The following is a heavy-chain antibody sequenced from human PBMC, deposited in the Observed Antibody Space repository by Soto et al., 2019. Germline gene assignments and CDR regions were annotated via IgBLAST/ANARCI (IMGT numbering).Heavy chain of an antibody. CDR1: GGSISTGSNF. D-gene: IGHD4-4*01. V-gene: IGHV4-39*01. J-gene: IGHJ4*02. Sequence: SETLSLTCSVSGGSISTGSNFWGWIRQPPGKGLEWIAIITYSGTTYYNPSLKSRVTISADTSKNQFSLELRSVTAADTAVYYCARRNYPYYFDFWGQGALVTVSS. CDR3: ARRNYPYYFDF. CDR2: ITYSGTT.